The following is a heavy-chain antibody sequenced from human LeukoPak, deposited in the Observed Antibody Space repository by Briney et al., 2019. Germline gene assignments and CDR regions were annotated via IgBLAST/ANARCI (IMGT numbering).Heavy chain of an antibody. Sequence: PGGSLRVSCAASGFTVSSNYMSWVRQAPGKGLEWVSVIYRGGNTYYADSVKGRFTVSRDNSKNTLYLQMNSLRAEDTAVYYCARGGARQQLVENYFDYWGQGTLVTVSS. CDR1: GFTVSSNY. V-gene: IGHV3-53*01. D-gene: IGHD6-13*01. J-gene: IGHJ4*02. CDR2: IYRGGNT. CDR3: ARGGARQQLVENYFDY.